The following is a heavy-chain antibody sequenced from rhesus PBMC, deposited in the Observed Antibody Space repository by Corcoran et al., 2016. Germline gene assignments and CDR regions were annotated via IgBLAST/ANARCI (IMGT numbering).Heavy chain of an antibody. CDR3: ARAYCSGGVCSLFDY. Sequence: QLPLQESGPGLVQPSETLSVPCAVSGGSISRSYWSWVRQAPGEGLEWIGYSYGSGSSTNDNPYLKSRVTLSVDTSKNQRSLKLSSGTAADTAVYYWARAYCSGGVCSLFDYWGQGVLVTVSA. J-gene: IGHJ4*01. CDR1: GGSISRSY. CDR2: SYGSGSST. V-gene: IGHV4-169*01. D-gene: IGHD2-39*02.